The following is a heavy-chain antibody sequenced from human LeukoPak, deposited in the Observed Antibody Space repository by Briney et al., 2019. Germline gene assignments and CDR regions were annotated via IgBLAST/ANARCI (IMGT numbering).Heavy chain of an antibody. J-gene: IGHJ6*03. V-gene: IGHV4-59*08. CDR1: GGSISSYY. D-gene: IGHD7-27*01. Sequence: PSETLSLTCTVSGGSISSYYWSWIRQPPGKGLEWIGYIYYSGSTNYNPSLKSRVTISVDTSKNQFSLKLRSVTAAATAVYYCPXLKALGRYYYYMDVWGKGTTVTVSS. CDR3: PXLKALGRYYYYMDV. CDR2: IYYSGST.